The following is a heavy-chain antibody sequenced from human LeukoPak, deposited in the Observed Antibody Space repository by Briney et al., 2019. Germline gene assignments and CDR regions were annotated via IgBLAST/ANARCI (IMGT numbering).Heavy chain of an antibody. CDR2: IRIKTNNYAT. V-gene: IGHV3-73*01. J-gene: IGHJ4*02. CDR3: ANPPTVTSFDY. CDR1: GFTFSGSA. D-gene: IGHD4-11*01. Sequence: PGGSLRLSCAASGFTFSGSAIYWVRQASGKGLEWVGRIRIKTNNYATAYAASVKGRFTISRDDSKNTAYLQMNSLKTEDTAVYYCANPPTVTSFDYWGQGTLVTVSS.